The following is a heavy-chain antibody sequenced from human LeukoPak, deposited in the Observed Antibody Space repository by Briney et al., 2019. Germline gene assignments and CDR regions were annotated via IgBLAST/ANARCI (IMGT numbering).Heavy chain of an antibody. D-gene: IGHD2-15*01. J-gene: IGHJ4*02. CDR1: GGSISSGGYY. V-gene: IGHV4-31*03. CDR2: IYYSGST. CDR3: ARVGGRVVVAAAFDY. Sequence: SGTLSLTCTVSGGSISSGGYYWSWIRQHPGKGLEWIGYIYYSGSTYYNPSLKSRVTISVDTSKNQFSLKLSSVTAADTAVYYCARVGGRVVVAAAFDYWGQGTLVTVSS.